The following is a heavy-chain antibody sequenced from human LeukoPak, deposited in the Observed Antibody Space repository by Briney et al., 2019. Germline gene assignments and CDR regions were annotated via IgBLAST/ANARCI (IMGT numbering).Heavy chain of an antibody. Sequence: GGSLRLSCATSGFTFSSYAMNWFRQAPGKGLEWVSAISGGGDSTYYADSVKGRFTISRDNSKDTLYLQMSSVGVDDTAVYYCARDRGRYYDSRGFYWGYYFDSWGQGILVTVST. J-gene: IGHJ4*02. D-gene: IGHD3-22*01. V-gene: IGHV3-23*01. CDR3: ARDRGRYYDSRGFYWGYYFDS. CDR1: GFTFSSYA. CDR2: ISGGGDST.